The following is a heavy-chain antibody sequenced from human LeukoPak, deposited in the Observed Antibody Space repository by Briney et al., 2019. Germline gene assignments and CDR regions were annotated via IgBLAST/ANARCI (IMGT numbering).Heavy chain of an antibody. CDR1: GFTFSRYA. Sequence: TGGSLRLSCAASGFTFSRYAMSWVRQAPGKGLEWVSGISGSGGSTYYADSVKGRFTISRDNSKNTLYLQMNSLRADDTAVYYCAKGGLVHRFDPWGQGTLVTVSS. CDR3: AKGGLVHRFDP. V-gene: IGHV3-23*01. CDR2: ISGSGGST. J-gene: IGHJ5*02.